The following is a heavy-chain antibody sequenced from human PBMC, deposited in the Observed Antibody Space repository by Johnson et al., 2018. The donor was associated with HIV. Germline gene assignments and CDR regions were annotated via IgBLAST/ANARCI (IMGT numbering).Heavy chain of an antibody. D-gene: IGHD3-22*01. V-gene: IGHV3-30*02. CDR1: GFTFSSYA. J-gene: IGHJ3*02. CDR2: IRFDGSLE. CDR3: AKTLGYDSSGYHDGFDI. Sequence: QVQLVESGGGVVQPGGSLRLSCEASGFTFSSYAMHWVRQAPGKGLEWVAFIRFDGSLEYQRDSVKGRFSISRDNSKKTMYLQMNSLRPEDTAVYYCAKTLGYDSSGYHDGFDIWGQGTLVTVSS.